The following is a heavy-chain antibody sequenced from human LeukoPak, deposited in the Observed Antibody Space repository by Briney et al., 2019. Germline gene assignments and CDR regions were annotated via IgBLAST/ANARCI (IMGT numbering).Heavy chain of an antibody. J-gene: IGHJ4*02. CDR1: GYTFTGYY. Sequence: ASVKVSCKASGYTFTGYYMHWVRRAPGQGLEWMGWINPNSGGTNYAQEFQGRVTMTRDTSISTAYMELSRLRSDDTAVYYCAREWAHSGYDSSTYFDYWGQGTLVTVSS. CDR2: INPNSGGT. V-gene: IGHV1-2*02. D-gene: IGHD5-12*01. CDR3: AREWAHSGYDSSTYFDY.